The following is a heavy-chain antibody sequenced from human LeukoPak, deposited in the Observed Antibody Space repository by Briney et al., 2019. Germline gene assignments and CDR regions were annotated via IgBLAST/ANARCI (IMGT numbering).Heavy chain of an antibody. V-gene: IGHV1-3*01. CDR2: INAGNGNT. CDR1: GYTFTSYA. J-gene: IGHJ4*02. CDR3: ARGYSGCFHY. Sequence: ASVKVSCKASGYTFTSYAMHWVRQAPGQGLEWMGWINAGNGNTKYSQRFQDRVTITMDTSASTVYMEMNDLGSEDTAVYYCARGYSGCFHYWGQGALVTVSS. D-gene: IGHD1-26*01.